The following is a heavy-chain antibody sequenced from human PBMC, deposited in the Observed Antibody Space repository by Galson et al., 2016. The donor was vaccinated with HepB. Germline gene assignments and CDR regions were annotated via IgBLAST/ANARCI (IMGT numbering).Heavy chain of an antibody. Sequence: ATLSPTCTVSGGSINNYYWCWIRQSPGKALEWVGYIYSSGSAYYNPSLESRVTISLDTSKKQFSLKLSSVTAADSAVYYSARCPYGGNPYCDYWGQGILVIVSS. CDR2: IYSSGSA. CDR3: ARCPYGGNPYCDY. J-gene: IGHJ4*02. D-gene: IGHD4-23*01. CDR1: GGSINNYY. V-gene: IGHV4-59*13.